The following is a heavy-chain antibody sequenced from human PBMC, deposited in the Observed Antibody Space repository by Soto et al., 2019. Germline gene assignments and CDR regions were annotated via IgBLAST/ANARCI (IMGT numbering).Heavy chain of an antibody. D-gene: IGHD2-15*01. V-gene: IGHV1-18*01. CDR1: GYTFTSYG. CDR2: ISAYNGNT. CDR3: ARVGYCSGGSCYFHYYYGMDV. J-gene: IGHJ6*02. Sequence: ASVKVSCKASGYTFTSYGISWVRQAPGQGLEWMGWISAYNGNTNYAQKLQGRVTMATDTSTSTAYMELRSLRSDDTAVYYCARVGYCSGGSCYFHYYYGMDVWGQGTTVTVSS.